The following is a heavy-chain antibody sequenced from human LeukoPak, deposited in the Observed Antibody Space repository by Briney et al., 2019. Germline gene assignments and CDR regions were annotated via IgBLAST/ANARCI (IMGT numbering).Heavy chain of an antibody. J-gene: IGHJ5*02. Sequence: PGGSLRLSCAASGFTFSSYSMNWVRQAPGKGLEWVSSISSSSSYIYYADSVKGRFTISRDNAKNSLYLQMNSLRAEDTAVYYCARDMWGSNCFGPWGQGTMVTVSS. CDR2: ISSSSSYI. D-gene: IGHD7-27*01. CDR3: ARDMWGSNCFGP. CDR1: GFTFSSYS. V-gene: IGHV3-21*01.